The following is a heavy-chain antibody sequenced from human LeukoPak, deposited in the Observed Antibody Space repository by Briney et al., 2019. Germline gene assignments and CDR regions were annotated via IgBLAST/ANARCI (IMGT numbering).Heavy chain of an antibody. Sequence: PSETLSLTCTVSGGSISSSSYYWGWIRQPPGKGLEWIGSIYYSGSTYYNPSPKSRVTISVDTSKNQFSLKLSSVTAADTAVYYCARRIYCSSTSCYIRYGGYSWYFDYWGQGTLVTVSS. CDR3: ARRIYCSSTSCYIRYGGYSWYFDY. CDR2: IYYSGST. V-gene: IGHV4-39*01. CDR1: GGSISSSSYY. D-gene: IGHD2-2*02. J-gene: IGHJ4*02.